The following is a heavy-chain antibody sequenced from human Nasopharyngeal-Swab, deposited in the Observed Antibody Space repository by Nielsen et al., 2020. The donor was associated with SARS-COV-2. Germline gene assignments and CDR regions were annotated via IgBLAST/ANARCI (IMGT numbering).Heavy chain of an antibody. D-gene: IGHD2-15*01. V-gene: IGHV4-31*03. CDR2: IYYSGST. CDR3: ARDACSGGSCYSLYYYYGMDV. J-gene: IGHJ6*02. Sequence: LRLSCTVSGCSISSGGYYWSCIRQHPGKGLEWIGYIYYSGSTYYNPSLKSRVTISVDTSKNKFSLKLIPVTAADTAVYYCARDACSGGSCYSLYYYYGMDVWGQGTTVTVSS. CDR1: GCSISSGGYY.